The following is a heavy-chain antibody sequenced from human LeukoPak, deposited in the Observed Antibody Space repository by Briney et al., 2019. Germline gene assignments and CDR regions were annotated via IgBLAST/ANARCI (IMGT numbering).Heavy chain of an antibody. CDR1: LGTFIRYA. Sequence: SVPVSYMASLGTFIRYALSWVRQAPGQGLAWMGGIIPIFGTANYAQKFQGGVTITADESTSTAYMELSSLRSEDTAVYYCARDAGYSYNYYFYMDVWGKGTTVTVSS. D-gene: IGHD5-18*01. V-gene: IGHV1-69*13. CDR3: ARDAGYSYNYYFYMDV. J-gene: IGHJ6*03. CDR2: IIPIFGTA.